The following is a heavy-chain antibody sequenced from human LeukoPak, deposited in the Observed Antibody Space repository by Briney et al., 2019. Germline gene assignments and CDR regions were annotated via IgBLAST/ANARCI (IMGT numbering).Heavy chain of an antibody. CDR3: TKDAGPTYDWFDP. CDR2: INGRGDNT. Sequence: GGSLRLSCVASGFIFNEYGMAWVRQAPGKGLEWLSTINGRGDNTHYADSVKGRLTISRDNSKSTLSLQINSLRAEDTAIYYCTKDAGPTYDWFDPWGQGTLVTVSS. CDR1: GFIFNEYG. J-gene: IGHJ5*02. V-gene: IGHV3-23*01. D-gene: IGHD2-8*01.